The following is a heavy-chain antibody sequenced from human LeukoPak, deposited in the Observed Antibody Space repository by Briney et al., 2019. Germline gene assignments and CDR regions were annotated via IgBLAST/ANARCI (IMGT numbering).Heavy chain of an antibody. Sequence: PSQTLSLTCTVSGGSISSGGYYWSWIRQHPGKGLEWIGYIYYSGSTYYNPSLKSRVTISVDTSKNQFSLKLSSVTAADTAVYYCARYCSGGSCYSLDYWGQGTLVTVSS. CDR1: GGSISSGGYY. CDR2: IYYSGST. V-gene: IGHV4-31*03. D-gene: IGHD2-15*01. J-gene: IGHJ4*02. CDR3: ARYCSGGSCYSLDY.